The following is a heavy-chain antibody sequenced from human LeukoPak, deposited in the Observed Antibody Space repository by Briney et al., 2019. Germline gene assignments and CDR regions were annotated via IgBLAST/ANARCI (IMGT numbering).Heavy chain of an antibody. Sequence: GGSLRLSCAASGFTFSSYSMTWVRQAPGKGLEWVSSISSSSYIYYADSVKGRFTISRDNAKNSLYLQMNSLRAEDTAVYYCARVSSDRTGYYYGMDVWGQGTTVTVSS. CDR1: GFTFSSYS. J-gene: IGHJ6*02. CDR2: ISSSSYI. CDR3: ARVSSDRTGYYYGMDV. V-gene: IGHV3-21*01. D-gene: IGHD3/OR15-3a*01.